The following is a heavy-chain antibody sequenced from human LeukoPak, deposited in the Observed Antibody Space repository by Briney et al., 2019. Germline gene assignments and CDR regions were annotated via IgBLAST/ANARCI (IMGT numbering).Heavy chain of an antibody. CDR2: ISVDGETA. CDR1: GFSVSNSG. D-gene: IGHD6-19*01. Sequence: GGSLRLSCAVSGFSVSNSGMSWVRQAPGKGLEWISAISVDGETAYYADSVKGRFIISRDNSKNTLYLQLSSLRDEDTAVYYCAQGYLSGWYSHWGQGSLVSVSS. CDR3: AQGYLSGWYSH. J-gene: IGHJ4*02. V-gene: IGHV3-23*01.